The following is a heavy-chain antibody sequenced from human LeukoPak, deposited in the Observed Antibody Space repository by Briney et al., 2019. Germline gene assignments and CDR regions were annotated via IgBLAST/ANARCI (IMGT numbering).Heavy chain of an antibody. D-gene: IGHD3-9*01. Sequence: SETLSLTCTVSGGSISSYYWSWIRQPPGKGLEWIGYIYYSGSTNYNPSLKSRVTISVDTSKNQFSLKVTSVTAADTAVYYCASAYYDILGGHFDYWGQGTLVTVSS. CDR3: ASAYYDILGGHFDY. CDR1: GGSISSYY. J-gene: IGHJ4*02. CDR2: IYYSGST. V-gene: IGHV4-59*12.